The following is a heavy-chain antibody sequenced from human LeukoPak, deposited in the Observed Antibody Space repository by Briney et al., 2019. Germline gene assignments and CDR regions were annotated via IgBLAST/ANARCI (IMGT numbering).Heavy chain of an antibody. CDR3: AKGYSGYVDY. J-gene: IGHJ4*02. CDR1: GFTFSSYD. D-gene: IGHD5-12*01. CDR2: ISYDGSNK. Sequence: GGSVTLSCAASGFTFSSYDVHWVRQAPGKGLEWVAVISYDGSNKYYADSVKGRFTISRYNSKNTMYLQMNSLRAEDTAVYYCAKGYSGYVDYWGQGTLVTVSS. V-gene: IGHV3-30*18.